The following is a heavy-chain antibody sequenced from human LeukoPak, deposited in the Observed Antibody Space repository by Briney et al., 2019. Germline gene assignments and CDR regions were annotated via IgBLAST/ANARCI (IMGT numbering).Heavy chain of an antibody. V-gene: IGHV1-46*01. Sequence: GASVKVSCKASGYTFTSYGISWVRQAPGQGLEWMGIINPSGGSTSYAQKFQGRVTMTRDTSTSTVYMELSSLRSEDTAVYYCARVKPNYYDSSAYGTFDIWGQGTMVTVSS. CDR3: ARVKPNYYDSSAYGTFDI. D-gene: IGHD3-22*01. CDR1: GYTFTSYG. CDR2: INPSGGST. J-gene: IGHJ3*02.